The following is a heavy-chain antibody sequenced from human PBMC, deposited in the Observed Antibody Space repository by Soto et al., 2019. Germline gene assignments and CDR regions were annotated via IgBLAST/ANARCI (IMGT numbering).Heavy chain of an antibody. CDR2: ISGSGGST. V-gene: IGHV3-23*01. CDR1: GFTFSSYA. Sequence: GGSLRLSCAASGFTFSSYAMSWVRQAPGKGLEWVSAISGSGGSTYYADSVKGRFTISRDNSKNTLYLQMNSLRAEDTAVYYCAKRTFSSGWYVGYFQHWGQGTLVTVSS. J-gene: IGHJ1*01. CDR3: AKRTFSSGWYVGYFQH. D-gene: IGHD6-19*01.